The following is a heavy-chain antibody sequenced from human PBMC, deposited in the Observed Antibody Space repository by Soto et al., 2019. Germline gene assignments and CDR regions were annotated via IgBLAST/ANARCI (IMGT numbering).Heavy chain of an antibody. J-gene: IGHJ4*02. CDR2: VNHRGST. CDR3: ARGIFMKVLIQGDAPDKYHFDS. D-gene: IGHD3-3*02. V-gene: IGHV4-34*01. Sequence: PSHPLSLTCAVYGGSFSDHYWSWIRQPPGKGLEWIGEVNHRGSTNYDPSLKSRVTISAETSKNQWSRKLRSVTGEDAAMYYCARGIFMKVLIQGDAPDKYHFDSWGQGGLVTVS. CDR1: GGSFSDHY.